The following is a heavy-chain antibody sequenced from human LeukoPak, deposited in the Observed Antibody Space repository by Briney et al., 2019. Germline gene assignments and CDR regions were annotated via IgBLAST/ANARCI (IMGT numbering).Heavy chain of an antibody. Sequence: ASVKVSCKASGYTVTCYYMHWVRQAPGQGLEWMGWINPNSGGTKYAQNFQGRVTMTRDTSISTAYMELRRLRSDDTAVYYCARDSGSYGFDYWGQGTLVTVSS. D-gene: IGHD1-26*01. CDR1: GYTVTCYY. CDR2: INPNSGGT. CDR3: ARDSGSYGFDY. V-gene: IGHV1-2*02. J-gene: IGHJ4*02.